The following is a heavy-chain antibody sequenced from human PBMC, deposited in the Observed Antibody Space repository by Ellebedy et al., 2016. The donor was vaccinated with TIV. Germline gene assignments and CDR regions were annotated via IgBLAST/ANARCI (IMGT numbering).Heavy chain of an antibody. CDR2: INPNSGGT. D-gene: IGHD1-26*01. V-gene: IGHV1-2*04. CDR3: ARDGGSYSDFDY. J-gene: IGHJ4*02. Sequence: AASVKVSCKASGYTFTDYYIHWVRQAPGQGLEWMGWINPNSGGTNYAQKFQGWVTMTRDTSISTAYMELSRLRSDDTAVYYCARDGGSYSDFDYWGQGTLVTVSS. CDR1: GYTFTDYY.